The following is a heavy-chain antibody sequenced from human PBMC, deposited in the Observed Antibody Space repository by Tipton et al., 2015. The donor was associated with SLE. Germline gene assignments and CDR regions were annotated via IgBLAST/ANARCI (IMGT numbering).Heavy chain of an antibody. J-gene: IGHJ5*02. CDR1: GTSISSSGYY. V-gene: IGHV4-31*03. Sequence: TLSLTCTVSGTSISSSGYYWNWVRRRPGEGLEWIGYIYHSGSTYYNPSLKSRVTISVDTSKNQFSLKLSSVTAADTAVYYCARSLSRKWTLDRWGQGTLVTVSS. D-gene: IGHD1-26*01. CDR2: IYHSGST. CDR3: ARSLSRKWTLDR.